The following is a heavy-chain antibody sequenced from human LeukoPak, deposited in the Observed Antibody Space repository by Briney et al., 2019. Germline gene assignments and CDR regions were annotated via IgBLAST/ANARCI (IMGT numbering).Heavy chain of an antibody. CDR2: ISWNSGSI. J-gene: IGHJ4*02. D-gene: IGHD1-14*01. Sequence: PGRSLRLSCAASGFTFDDYAMHWVRQAPGKGLEWVSGISWNSGSIGYADSVKGRFTISRDNAKNSLYLQMNSLRAEDTALYYCASTGGYWGQGTLVTVSS. CDR1: GFTFDDYA. V-gene: IGHV3-9*01. CDR3: ASTGGY.